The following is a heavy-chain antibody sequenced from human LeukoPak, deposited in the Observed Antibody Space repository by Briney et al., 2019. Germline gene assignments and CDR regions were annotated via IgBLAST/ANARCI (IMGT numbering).Heavy chain of an antibody. D-gene: IGHD5-24*01. Sequence: GGSLRLSCVASGFTFSNYLMSWVRQVPGKGLEWVSGISGRGGDTYDAESVRGRFTISRDDSKNTLYLQMTSLRVEDTAIYYCAKDRGFTLRDGGMLDYWGQGTLVTVSS. J-gene: IGHJ4*02. CDR1: GFTFSNYL. CDR3: AKDRGFTLRDGGMLDY. V-gene: IGHV3-23*01. CDR2: ISGRGGDT.